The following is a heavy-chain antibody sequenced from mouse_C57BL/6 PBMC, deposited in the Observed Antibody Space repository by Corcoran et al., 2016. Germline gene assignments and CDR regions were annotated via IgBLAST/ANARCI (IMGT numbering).Heavy chain of an antibody. CDR3: ARADIPDYGSSLYYYAMDY. CDR2: INTYSGVP. Sequence: QIQLVQSGPPLKQPGETVQISCTASGYTFTTYGMSWLRQAPGKSLKWMGWINTYSGVPTYADDFKGRFPFSLETSASTAYLQSNNLKNEDTATYCCARADIPDYGSSLYYYAMDYWGQGTSVTVSS. V-gene: IGHV9-3*01. J-gene: IGHJ4*01. D-gene: IGHD1-1*01. CDR1: GYTFTTYG.